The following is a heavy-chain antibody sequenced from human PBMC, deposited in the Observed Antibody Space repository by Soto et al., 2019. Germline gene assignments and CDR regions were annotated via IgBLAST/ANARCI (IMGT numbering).Heavy chain of an antibody. CDR2: VFYSGNT. V-gene: IGHV4-59*02. J-gene: IGHJ4*02. D-gene: IGHD2-21*01. CDR1: GVSVSGYY. CDR3: SLEVGGTIPY. Sequence: PSETLSLTCTVSGVSVSGYYWSWIRRPPGKGLEWIGYVFYSGNTIYNPSLKSRVTISLDTSKNQFSLKLTSVAAADTAIYFCSLEVGGTIPYWGQGTLVTVSS.